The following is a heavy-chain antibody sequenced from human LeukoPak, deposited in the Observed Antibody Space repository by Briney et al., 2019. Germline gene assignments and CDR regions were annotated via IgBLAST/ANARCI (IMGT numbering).Heavy chain of an antibody. V-gene: IGHV3-23*01. CDR3: AAGGSGSYSLYYFDY. CDR1: GFTFSSYE. J-gene: IGHJ4*02. D-gene: IGHD3-10*01. Sequence: HPGGSLRLSCAASGFTFSSYEMNWVRQAPGKGLEWVSAISGSGGSTYYADSVKGRFTISRDNSKNTLYLQMNSLRAEDTAVYYCAAGGSGSYSLYYFDYWGQGTLVTVSS. CDR2: ISGSGGST.